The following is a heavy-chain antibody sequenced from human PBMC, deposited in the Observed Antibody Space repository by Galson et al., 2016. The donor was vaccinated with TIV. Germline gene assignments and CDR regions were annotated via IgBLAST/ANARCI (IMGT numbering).Heavy chain of an antibody. CDR2: INPTGGTA. D-gene: IGHD1-26*01. Sequence: SVKVSCKASGYTFTSYYMHWVRQAPGQGLEWMGVINPTGGTAHYAQKFQGRVTLTRDTSTSTVYMRLSSLRSVDTAVYYCARDGVRELVDFYHYHMDVWGKGTTVTVSS. V-gene: IGHV1-46*01. CDR1: GYTFTSYY. CDR3: ARDGVRELVDFYHYHMDV. J-gene: IGHJ6*03.